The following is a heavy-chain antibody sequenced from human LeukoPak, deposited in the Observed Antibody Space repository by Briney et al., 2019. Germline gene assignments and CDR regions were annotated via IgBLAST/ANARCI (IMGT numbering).Heavy chain of an antibody. CDR3: ASPYLIRYAFDI. J-gene: IGHJ3*02. Sequence: QPGRSLRLSCAASGFTFSSYAMHWVRQAPVKGLEWVAVISYDGSNKYYADSVKGRFTISRDNSKNTLYLQMNSLRAEDTAVYYCASPYLIRYAFDIWGQGTMVTVSS. CDR2: ISYDGSNK. CDR1: GFTFSSYA. D-gene: IGHD4-17*01. V-gene: IGHV3-30-3*01.